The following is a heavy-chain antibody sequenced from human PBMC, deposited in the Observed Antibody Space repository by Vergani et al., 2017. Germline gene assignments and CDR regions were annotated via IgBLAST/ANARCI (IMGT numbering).Heavy chain of an antibody. V-gene: IGHV3-15*01. CDR1: GFTFSNAW. J-gene: IGHJ4*02. CDR3: TTDLYYDGSGSSGY. Sequence: EVQLVESGGGLVKPGGSLRLSCAASGFTFSNAWMSWVRQAPGKGLEWVGRIKSKTDGGTTDYAAPVKGRFTISRDDSKNTLYLQMNSLKTEDTAVYYCTTDLYYDGSGSSGYWGQGTLVTVSS. CDR2: IKSKTDGGTT. D-gene: IGHD3-10*01.